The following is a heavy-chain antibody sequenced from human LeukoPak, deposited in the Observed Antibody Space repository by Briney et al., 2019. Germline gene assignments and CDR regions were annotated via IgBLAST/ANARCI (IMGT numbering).Heavy chain of an antibody. J-gene: IGHJ3*02. D-gene: IGHD5-18*01. CDR3: AREASGYSYGLDAFDI. CDR2: ISGSSSYI. Sequence: PGGSLRLSCAASGFTFSTYSMNWVRQAPGKGLEWVSSISGSSSYIYYADSVKGRFTISRDNAKNSLYLQMNSLRAEDTAVYYCAREASGYSYGLDAFDIWGQGTMVTVSS. CDR1: GFTFSTYS. V-gene: IGHV3-21*01.